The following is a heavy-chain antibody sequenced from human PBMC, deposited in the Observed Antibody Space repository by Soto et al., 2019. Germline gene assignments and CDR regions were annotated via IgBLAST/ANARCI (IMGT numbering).Heavy chain of an antibody. J-gene: IGHJ4*02. Sequence: GESLKISCKGSGYNFAGYWIAWVRQMPGKGLKLMGIIYPSDSDTRYRPSFQGQVTISADKSISSAYLQWSSLRASDTAMYYCARGGVSTSTFDYWGKRPPVTVSS. D-gene: IGHD3-3*01. CDR2: IYPSDSDT. CDR3: ARGGVSTSTFDY. CDR1: GYNFAGYW. V-gene: IGHV5-51*01.